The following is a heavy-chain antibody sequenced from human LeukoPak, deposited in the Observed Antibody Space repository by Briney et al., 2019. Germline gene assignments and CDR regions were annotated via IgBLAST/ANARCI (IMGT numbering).Heavy chain of an antibody. V-gene: IGHV3-15*01. Sequence: GGSLRLSCAASGFTFSNAWMSWVRQAPGKGLEWVGRIKSKTDGGTTDYAAPVKGRFTISRDDSKNTLYLQMNSLKTEDTAVYYCTTLDFWDFGFDYWGQGTLVTVSS. CDR3: TTLDFWDFGFDY. CDR1: GFTFSNAW. D-gene: IGHD3-3*01. J-gene: IGHJ4*02. CDR2: IKSKTDGGTT.